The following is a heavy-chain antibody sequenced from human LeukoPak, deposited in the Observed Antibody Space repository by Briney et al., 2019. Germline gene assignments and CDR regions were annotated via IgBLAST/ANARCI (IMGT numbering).Heavy chain of an antibody. V-gene: IGHV3-15*01. J-gene: IGHJ4*02. Sequence: GGSLRLSCAASGFTFSNAWMSWVRQAPGKGLEWVGRIKTKIEGATTDYAAPVKGRFTISRDDSKNTVYLRMNSLKTEDTAVYYCTIDSNSGWTGYWGQGTLVTVSS. D-gene: IGHD6-19*01. CDR1: GFTFSNAW. CDR3: TIDSNSGWTGY. CDR2: IKTKIEGATT.